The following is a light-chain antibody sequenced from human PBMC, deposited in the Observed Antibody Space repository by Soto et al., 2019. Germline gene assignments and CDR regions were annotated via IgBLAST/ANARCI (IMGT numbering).Light chain of an antibody. V-gene: IGKV3-20*01. CDR3: QQYGTPEII. Sequence: LSPSPVTLSFSPGARATLSCRASHSLTSSFMAWQQQKPGQAPRLLINGTSSMASGIPDRFSGSGSGTDFTLTIGRLETEDFAVFYCQQYGTPEIIFGQGTRLEIK. CDR2: GTS. CDR1: HSLTSSF. J-gene: IGKJ5*01.